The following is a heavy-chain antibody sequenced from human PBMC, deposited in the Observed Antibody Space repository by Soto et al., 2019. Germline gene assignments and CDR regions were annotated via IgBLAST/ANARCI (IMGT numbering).Heavy chain of an antibody. CDR3: AREPYYYDSSGYPELGYFDY. Sequence: PSETLSLTCTVSGGSIISGGYYWIWIRQHPGKGLEWIGYIYYSGSTYYNPSLKSRVTISVDTSKNQFSLKLSSVTAADTAVYYCAREPYYYDSSGYPELGYFDYWGQGTLVTVSS. V-gene: IGHV4-31*03. D-gene: IGHD3-22*01. CDR1: GGSIISGGYY. J-gene: IGHJ4*02. CDR2: IYYSGST.